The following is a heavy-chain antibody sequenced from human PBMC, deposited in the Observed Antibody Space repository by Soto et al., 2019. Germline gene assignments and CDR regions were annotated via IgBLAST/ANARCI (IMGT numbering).Heavy chain of an antibody. J-gene: IGHJ6*02. D-gene: IGHD2-8*01. CDR2: ISGSGGST. V-gene: IGHV3-23*01. Sequence: GGSLRLSCAASGFTFSSYAMSWVRQAPGKGLEWVSAISGSGGSTYYADSVKGRFTISRGNSKNTLYLQMNSLRAEDTAVYYCAKDQGYCTNGVCYGPYYYYGMDVWGQGTTVTVSS. CDR1: GFTFSSYA. CDR3: AKDQGYCTNGVCYGPYYYYGMDV.